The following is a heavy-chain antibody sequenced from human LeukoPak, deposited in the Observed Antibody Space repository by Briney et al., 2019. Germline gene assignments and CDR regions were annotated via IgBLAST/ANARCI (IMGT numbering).Heavy chain of an antibody. V-gene: IGHV3-33*01. J-gene: IGHJ4*02. Sequence: PGRSLRLSCAASGFTFSSYGMHWVRQAPGKGLEWVAVIWYDGSNKYYADSVKGRFTISRDNSKNTLYLQMNSLRAEDTAVYYCARDGEYCSGGSCYGIYFDYWGQGTLVTVSS. CDR2: IWYDGSNK. CDR1: GFTFSSYG. D-gene: IGHD2-15*01. CDR3: ARDGEYCSGGSCYGIYFDY.